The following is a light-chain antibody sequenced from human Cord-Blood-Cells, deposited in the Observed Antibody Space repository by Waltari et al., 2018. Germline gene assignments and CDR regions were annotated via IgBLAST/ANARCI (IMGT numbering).Light chain of an antibody. Sequence: EIVMTESPATRSVSTGERATLSCRASQSVSSNLAWYQQTPGQAPRLLIYGASTRATGIPARFSGSGSGTEFTLTISSLQSEDFAVYYCHQYNNLPRTFGQGTKVEIK. CDR2: GAS. CDR1: QSVSSN. CDR3: HQYNNLPRT. J-gene: IGKJ1*01. V-gene: IGKV3-15*01.